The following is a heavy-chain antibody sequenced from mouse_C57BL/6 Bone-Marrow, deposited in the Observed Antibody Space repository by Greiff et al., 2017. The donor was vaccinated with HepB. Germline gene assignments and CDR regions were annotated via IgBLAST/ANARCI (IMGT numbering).Heavy chain of an antibody. J-gene: IGHJ3*01. Sequence: EVKVVESGGGLVQSGRSLRLSCATSGFTFSDFYMEWVRQAPGKGLEWIAASRNKANDYTTEYSASVKGRFIVSRDTSQSILYLQLNGLRAEDTAIYYCARDEWGNGGFAYWGQGTLVTVSA. CDR1: GFTFSDFY. V-gene: IGHV7-1*01. CDR2: SRNKANDYTT. CDR3: ARDEWGNGGFAY. D-gene: IGHD2-1*01.